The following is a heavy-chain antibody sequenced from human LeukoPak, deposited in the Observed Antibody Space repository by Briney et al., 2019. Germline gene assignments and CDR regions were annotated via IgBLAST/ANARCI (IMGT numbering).Heavy chain of an antibody. V-gene: IGHV6-1*01. CDR3: ARDCGGSYGSYYFDS. J-gene: IGHJ4*02. Sequence: SQTLSLTPAISRDSASRNSGGSHWTRQSPSRGLEWLGRTFYRSKRSNEYAAFVKGRLSINPDTSKNQFSLQQNSVTPEDTAVYYCARDCGGSYGSYYFDSSGQGALGTAPS. CDR1: RDSASRNSGG. D-gene: IGHD1-26*01. CDR2: TFYRSKRSN.